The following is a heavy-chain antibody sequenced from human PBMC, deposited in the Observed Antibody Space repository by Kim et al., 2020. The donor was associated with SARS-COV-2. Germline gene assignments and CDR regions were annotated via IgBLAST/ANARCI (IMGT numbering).Heavy chain of an antibody. CDR3: ARDLFYYYGSGSLDY. Sequence: DSWKGRLTISRDNSKNTLYLQMNSLRAEDTAVYYCARDLFYYYGSGSLDYWGQGTLVTVSS. D-gene: IGHD3-10*01. J-gene: IGHJ4*02. V-gene: IGHV3-30*07.